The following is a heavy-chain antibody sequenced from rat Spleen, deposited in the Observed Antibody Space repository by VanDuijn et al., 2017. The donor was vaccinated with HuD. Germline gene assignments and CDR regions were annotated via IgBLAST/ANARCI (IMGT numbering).Heavy chain of an antibody. CDR3: ARRRRRTFDY. Sequence: EVQLVESGGGLVQPGRSLKLSCAASGFTFSNYDMAWVRQAPTKGLEWVASISPSGGSTYYRDSVKGRFTVSRDNAKSTLYLQMDSLRSEDTATYYCARRRRRTFDYWGQGVMVTVSS. D-gene: IGHD1-11*01. J-gene: IGHJ2*01. CDR2: ISPSGGST. CDR1: GFTFSNYD. V-gene: IGHV5-25*01.